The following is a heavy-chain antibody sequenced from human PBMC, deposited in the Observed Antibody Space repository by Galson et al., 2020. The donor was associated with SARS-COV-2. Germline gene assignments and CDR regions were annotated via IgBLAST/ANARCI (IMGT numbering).Heavy chain of an antibody. J-gene: IGHJ5*02. CDR1: GGSVPSSRYF. Sequence: SETLSLTCIVSGGSVPSSRYFWGWIRQPPGKGLEWLGSSHYSGKVSYTPSLKSRVSISVDTSKNQFSLRLNSVTAADTAVYYCARQSIAIELWLEGGDWFDPWGQGTLVTVSS. D-gene: IGHD5-18*01. CDR3: ARQSIAIELWLEGGDWFDP. V-gene: IGHV4-39*01. CDR2: SHYSGKV.